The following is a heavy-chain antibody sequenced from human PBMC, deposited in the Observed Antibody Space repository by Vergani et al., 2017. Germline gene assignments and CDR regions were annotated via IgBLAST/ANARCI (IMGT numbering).Heavy chain of an antibody. CDR1: GFTLSNYD. V-gene: IGHV3-30*02. CDR2: IQFDGSNQ. Sequence: QVQLVESGGGVVQRGGSLRLSCATSGFTLSNYDMQWIRQGPGKGREVVAFIQFDGSNQYYADSVKGLFTLSRDFSKNTLYLQMNSLRTDDTATYYCAEHFRGWGIDYWGQGTQVIVSS. J-gene: IGHJ4*02. CDR3: AEHFRGWGIDY. D-gene: IGHD3-16*01.